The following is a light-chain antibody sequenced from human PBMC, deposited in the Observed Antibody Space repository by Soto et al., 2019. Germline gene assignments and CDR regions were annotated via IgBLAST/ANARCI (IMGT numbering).Light chain of an antibody. V-gene: IGLV2-14*01. CDR2: DVS. Sequence: QSVLTQPASVSGSPGQSITISCTGTSSDVGGYNYVSWYQQHPGKAPKLMIYDVSNRPSGVSNRFSGSKSGNTASLTISGLQAEDEADYYCSSYTSSSAFGGGTKVTVL. CDR1: SSDVGGYNY. J-gene: IGLJ3*02. CDR3: SSYTSSSA.